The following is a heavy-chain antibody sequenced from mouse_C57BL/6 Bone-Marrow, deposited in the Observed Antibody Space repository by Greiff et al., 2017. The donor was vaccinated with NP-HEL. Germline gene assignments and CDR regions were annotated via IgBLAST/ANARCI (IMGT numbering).Heavy chain of an antibody. D-gene: IGHD2-1*01. CDR2: IWPGGGT. Sequence: QVQLKESGPGLVAPSQSLSITCTVSGFSLTSYAISWVRQPPGKGLEWLGVIWPGGGTNYNSALKSRLSISKDNSKSQVFLKMNSLQTDDTARYYCARNPLLLLYYAIDYWGQGTSVTVSS. CDR1: GFSLTSYA. V-gene: IGHV2-9-1*01. CDR3: ARNPLLLLYYAIDY. J-gene: IGHJ4*01.